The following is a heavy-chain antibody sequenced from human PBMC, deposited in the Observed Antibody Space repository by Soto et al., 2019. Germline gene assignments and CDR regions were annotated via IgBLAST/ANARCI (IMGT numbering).Heavy chain of an antibody. Sequence: SRKRLHSSSESVGSTRSSRHYSTWLRQSPGKGLEWIGSVYYSGTTYYNPSLKRRVTISVDTYNQFSLKLSSVTAADTAYYFCARRPMVGPVAENAFDIWGQGTRVT. CDR1: VGSTRSSRHY. D-gene: IGHD6-19*01. CDR2: VYYSGTT. J-gene: IGHJ3*02. V-gene: IGHV4-39*01. CDR3: ARRPMVGPVAENAFDI.